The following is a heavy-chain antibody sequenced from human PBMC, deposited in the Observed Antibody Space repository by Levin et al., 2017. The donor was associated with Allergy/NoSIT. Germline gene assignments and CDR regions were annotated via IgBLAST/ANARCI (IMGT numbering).Heavy chain of an antibody. D-gene: IGHD6-13*01. CDR1: GFTFSSYA. V-gene: IGHV3-23*01. CDR3: AKDQSPSSYPGGGFDY. CDR2: ISGSGIST. J-gene: IGHJ4*02. Sequence: GGSLRLSCAASGFTFSSYAMSWVRQAPGKGLEWISAISGSGISTYYADSVKGRFTISRDNSKNTLYLQMNSLRAEDTAVYYCAKDQSPSSYPGGGFDYWGQGTLVTVSS.